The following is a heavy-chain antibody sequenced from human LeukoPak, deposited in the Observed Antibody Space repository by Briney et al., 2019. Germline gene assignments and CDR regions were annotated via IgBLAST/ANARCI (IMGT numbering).Heavy chain of an antibody. J-gene: IGHJ4*02. CDR1: GGSITGYY. V-gene: IGHV4-59*01. CDR2: IYYSGST. Sequence: SSETLSLTCTVSGGSITGYYWSWIRQPPGKGLEWIGSIYYSGSTNYSPSLKSRVTISVDTSKKQFSLNLGSVTAADTAVYYCARDIGYSYGHHYFDYWGQGTLVTASS. CDR3: ARDIGYSYGHHYFDY. D-gene: IGHD5-18*01.